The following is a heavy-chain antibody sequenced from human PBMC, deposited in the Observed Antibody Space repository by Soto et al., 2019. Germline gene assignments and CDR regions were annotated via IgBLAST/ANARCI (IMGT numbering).Heavy chain of an antibody. J-gene: IGHJ4*02. CDR3: ARAEKSYYYDSSGPHYFDY. D-gene: IGHD3-22*01. Sequence: ASVKVSCKASGYTFTSYYMHWVRQAPGQGLEWMGIINPSGGSTSYAQKFQGRVTMTRDTSTSTVYMELSSLRSEDTAVYYCARAEKSYYYDSSGPHYFDYWGQGTLVTVSS. CDR2: INPSGGST. V-gene: IGHV1-46*03. CDR1: GYTFTSYY.